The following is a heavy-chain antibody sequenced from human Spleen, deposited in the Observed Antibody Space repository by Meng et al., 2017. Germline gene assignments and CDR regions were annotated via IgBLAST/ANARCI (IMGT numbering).Heavy chain of an antibody. CDR3: ARGARSSLPDY. Sequence: VQLVKSGAEGKTPGASVKVSCKASGYPFTSSDINWVRQATGQGLEWMGWMNPNSGNTGYAQKFQGRVTMTTDTSTSTVYMELRSLRSDDTAVYYCARGARSSLPDYWGQGTLVTVSS. V-gene: IGHV1-8*01. CDR1: GYPFTSSD. J-gene: IGHJ4*02. D-gene: IGHD2-2*01. CDR2: MNPNSGNT.